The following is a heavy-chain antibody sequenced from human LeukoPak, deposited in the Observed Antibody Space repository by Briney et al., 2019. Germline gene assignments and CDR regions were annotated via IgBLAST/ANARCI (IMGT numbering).Heavy chain of an antibody. CDR2: IISSSTYK. Sequence: GGSLRLSCTASGVTFSTYSMTWVRHAPGKGLEWVSFIISSSTYKYYADSVKGRFTISRDNARNSLSLQMNILRAEDTAVSYCASHPGRRYADYYMDVWGKGTTVTVSS. CDR1: GVTFSTYS. CDR3: ASHPGRRYADYYMDV. V-gene: IGHV3-21*01. D-gene: IGHD3-9*01. J-gene: IGHJ6*03.